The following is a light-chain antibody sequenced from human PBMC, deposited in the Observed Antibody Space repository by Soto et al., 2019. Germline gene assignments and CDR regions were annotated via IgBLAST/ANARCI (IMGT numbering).Light chain of an antibody. J-gene: IGKJ3*01. CDR2: TAS. CDR1: QPIKTW. Sequence: DIQLTQSQSSVSASIGDRVTISCRASQPIKTWLAWYQLKPGKGPKLLIYTASTLETGVPSRFSGSGSGTDFTLTISSLQPEDAATYSCQQAASFPFTFGPGAKVEI. V-gene: IGKV1-12*01. CDR3: QQAASFPFT.